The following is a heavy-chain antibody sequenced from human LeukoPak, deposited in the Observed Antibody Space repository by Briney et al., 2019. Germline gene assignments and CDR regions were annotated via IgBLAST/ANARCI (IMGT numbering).Heavy chain of an antibody. J-gene: IGHJ6*03. CDR3: ARTAAPFRPHYYYYMDV. CDR1: GGSISSYY. V-gene: IGHV4-4*07. D-gene: IGHD6-25*01. CDR2: IYTSGST. Sequence: KPSETLSLTCTVSGGSISSYYWSWIRQPAGKGLEWIGRIYTSGSTNYNPSLKSRVTMSVDTSKNQFSLKLSSVTAADTAVYYCARTAAPFRPHYYYYMDVWGKGTTVTVSS.